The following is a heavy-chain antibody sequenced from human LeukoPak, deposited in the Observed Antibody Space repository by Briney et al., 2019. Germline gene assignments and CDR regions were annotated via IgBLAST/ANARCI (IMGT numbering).Heavy chain of an antibody. Sequence: GGSLRLSCAASGFTFSRYWMSWVRQAPGKGPEWVSSISSSSSYIYYADSVKGRFTISRDNAKNSLYLQMNSLRAEDTAVYYCARDVTFPDAFDIWGQGTMVTVSS. J-gene: IGHJ3*02. CDR2: ISSSSSYI. D-gene: IGHD2-21*02. V-gene: IGHV3-21*01. CDR3: ARDVTFPDAFDI. CDR1: GFTFSRYW.